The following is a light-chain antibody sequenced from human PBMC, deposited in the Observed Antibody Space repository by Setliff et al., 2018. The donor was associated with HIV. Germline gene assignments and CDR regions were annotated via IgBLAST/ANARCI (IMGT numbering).Light chain of an antibody. J-gene: IGLJ3*02. CDR3: FLTYSGARRV. Sequence: QAVVTQEPSLTVSPGGTVTLTCGSITGTVTSGHYPYWFQQKPGQAPRTLIYDTSNKHSWAPARFSGSLLGGKAALTLSGAQPEDEAAYFCFLTYSGARRVFGGGTKGTV. V-gene: IGLV7-46*01. CDR1: TGTVTSGHY. CDR2: DTS.